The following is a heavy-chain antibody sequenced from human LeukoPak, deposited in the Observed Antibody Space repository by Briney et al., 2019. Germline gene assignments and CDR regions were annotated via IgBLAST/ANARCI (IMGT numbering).Heavy chain of an antibody. CDR3: ARHKTHYDFWSPAPPSTYYFDY. Sequence: SETLSLTCTVSGGSISSYYWSWIRQPPGKGLEWIGYIYYSGSTNYNPSLKSRVTISVDTSKNQFSLKLSSVTAADTAVYYCARHKTHYDFWSPAPPSTYYFDYWGQGTLVTVSS. V-gene: IGHV4-59*08. J-gene: IGHJ4*02. CDR2: IYYSGST. D-gene: IGHD3-3*01. CDR1: GGSISSYY.